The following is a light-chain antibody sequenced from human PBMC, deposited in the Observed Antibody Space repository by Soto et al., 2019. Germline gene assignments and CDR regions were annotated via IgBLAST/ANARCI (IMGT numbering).Light chain of an antibody. CDR3: QQYNNWPLYT. CDR2: DAS. CDR1: QSVGGN. Sequence: EIVMTQSPATPSVSPGERATLSCRASQSVGGNLAWYQQRPGRAPRLLIYDASTRATDIPARFSGSGSGTEFTLTISSLQSEDFALYYCQQYNNWPLYTFGQGTKLEIK. J-gene: IGKJ2*01. V-gene: IGKV3-15*01.